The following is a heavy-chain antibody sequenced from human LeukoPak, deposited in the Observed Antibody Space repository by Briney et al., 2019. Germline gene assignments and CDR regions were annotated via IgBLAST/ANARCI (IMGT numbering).Heavy chain of an antibody. CDR3: AREWGGFDY. J-gene: IGHJ4*02. D-gene: IGHD3-16*01. Sequence: GGSLRLSCAASGYTFSSYAMHWVRQAPGKGLEWVAVISYDGSNKYYADSVKGRFTISRDNSKNTLYLQMNSLRAEDTAVYYCAREWGGFDYWGQGTLVTVSS. V-gene: IGHV3-30-3*01. CDR1: GYTFSSYA. CDR2: ISYDGSNK.